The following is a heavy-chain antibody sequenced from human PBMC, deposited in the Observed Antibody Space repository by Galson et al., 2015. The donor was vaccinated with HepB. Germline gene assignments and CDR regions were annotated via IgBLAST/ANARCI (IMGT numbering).Heavy chain of an antibody. CDR2: IYYSGST. Sequence: SETLSLTCTVSGGSISSYYWSWIRQPPGKGPEWIGYIYYSGSTNYNPSLKSRVTISVDTSKNQFSLKLSSVTAADTAVYYCARGAGTTNYWGQGTLVTVSS. J-gene: IGHJ4*02. CDR3: ARGAGTTNY. CDR1: GGSISSYY. D-gene: IGHD1-1*01. V-gene: IGHV4-59*01.